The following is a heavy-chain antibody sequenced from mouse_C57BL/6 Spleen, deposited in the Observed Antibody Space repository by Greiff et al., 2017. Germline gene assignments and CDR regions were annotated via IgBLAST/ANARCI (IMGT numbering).Heavy chain of an antibody. CDR1: GFNIKDDY. Sequence: VQLQQSGAELVRPGASVKLSCTASGFNIKDDYMHWVKQRPEQGLEWIGWIDPENGDTEYDSKFQGKATITADTSSNTAYLQLSSLTSEDTAVYYCATLYSSYRDYAMDYWGQGTSVTVSS. CDR2: IDPENGDT. V-gene: IGHV14-4*01. J-gene: IGHJ4*01. D-gene: IGHD2-5*01. CDR3: ATLYSSYRDYAMDY.